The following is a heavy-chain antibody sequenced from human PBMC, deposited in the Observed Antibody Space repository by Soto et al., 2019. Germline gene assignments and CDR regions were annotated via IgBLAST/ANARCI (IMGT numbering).Heavy chain of an antibody. CDR3: ARERSRYDRSGYYRPDY. CDR2: IIPILGTP. J-gene: IGHJ4*02. V-gene: IGHV1-69*10. D-gene: IGHD3-22*01. CDR1: GDTFSSYA. Sequence: GPPVKVSCKASGDTFSSYAISWVRQAPGQGLEWMGGIIPILGTPNYAQKFQGRVTITADKSTSTAYMELSSLRSEDTAVYYCARERSRYDRSGYYRPDYWGQGTLVTVSS.